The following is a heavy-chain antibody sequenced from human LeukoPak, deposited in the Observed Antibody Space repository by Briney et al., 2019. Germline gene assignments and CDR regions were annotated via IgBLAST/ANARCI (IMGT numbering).Heavy chain of an antibody. CDR2: IYYSGST. CDR3: AREGDYASGFDY. V-gene: IGHV4-39*07. D-gene: IGHD3-10*01. Sequence: SETLSLTCTVSGGSISSYYWSWIRQPPGKGLEWIGSIYYSGSTYYNPSLKSRVTLSVDTSKKQFSLKLSSLTAADTTVYYCAREGDYASGFDYWGQGTLVTVSS. CDR1: GGSISSYY. J-gene: IGHJ4*02.